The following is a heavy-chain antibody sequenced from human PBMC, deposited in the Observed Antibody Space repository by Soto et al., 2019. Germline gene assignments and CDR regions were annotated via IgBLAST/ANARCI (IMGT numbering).Heavy chain of an antibody. CDR3: EKGRFYYYGSATSDAFDF. D-gene: IGHD3-10*01. J-gene: IGHJ3*01. CDR1: GFTFSSYA. CDR2: ISGSGGST. V-gene: IGHV3-23*01. Sequence: EVQLLESGGGLVQPGGSLRLSCAASGFTFSSYAMRWVRQAPGKGLEWVSAISGSGGSTYYADSVKGRFTISRDNGNNTLYVQMNSLRDEDMAVCCCEKGRFYYYGSATSDAFDFWGQGTMVTVSS.